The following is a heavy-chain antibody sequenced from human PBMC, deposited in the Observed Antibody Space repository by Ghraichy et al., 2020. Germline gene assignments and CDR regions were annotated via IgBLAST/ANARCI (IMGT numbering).Heavy chain of an antibody. Sequence: SETLSLTCTVSGDSISRINNHWGWIRQPPGKGLEWVGTIYFNGNTYYNPSVNSRVTIFADTSKNQFSLRLNSVTAADTAVYYCGFYYGPGSSWQNWGQGTLVTVSS. CDR2: IYFNGNT. CDR1: GDSISRINNH. D-gene: IGHD3-10*01. V-gene: IGHV4-39*01. CDR3: GFYYGPGSSWQN. J-gene: IGHJ1*01.